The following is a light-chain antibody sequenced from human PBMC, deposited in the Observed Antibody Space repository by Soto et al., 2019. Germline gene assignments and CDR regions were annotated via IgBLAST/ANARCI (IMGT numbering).Light chain of an antibody. CDR2: EAS. V-gene: IGKV1-5*01. CDR1: QSISSW. J-gene: IGKJ2*01. CDR3: QQYTSYPYT. Sequence: DIQMTQSPSTLSASVGDRVTITCRASQSISSWLAWYQQKPGKAPKLLLYEASSMESGVPSRFSGSVSGTDFALTISSLQPDDFATYYCQQYTSYPYTFGQGTKLEIK.